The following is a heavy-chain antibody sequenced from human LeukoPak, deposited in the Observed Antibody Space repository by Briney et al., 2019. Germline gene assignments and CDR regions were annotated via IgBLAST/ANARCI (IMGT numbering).Heavy chain of an antibody. CDR1: GFTFSSYA. D-gene: IGHD1-26*01. J-gene: IGHJ4*02. CDR3: ATSGNRNREPVEY. Sequence: GGSLRLSCAASGFTFSSYAMSWVRQAPGKGLEWVSGISASGTYTYYADSVKGRFTISRDSSRDTLYLQINSLRAEDTAVCYCATSGNRNREPVEYWGQGTLVTVSS. CDR2: ISASGTYT. V-gene: IGHV3-23*01.